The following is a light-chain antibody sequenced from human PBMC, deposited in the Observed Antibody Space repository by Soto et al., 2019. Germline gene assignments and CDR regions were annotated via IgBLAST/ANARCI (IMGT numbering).Light chain of an antibody. CDR1: NSNIGSNP. CDR3: AAWDDRLSDLL. V-gene: IGLV1-44*01. Sequence: QSVLTQPPSASGTPGQRVTISCSGSNSNIGSNPVHWYQQFPGTAPKVLIYSNYQRPSGVPDRFSGSKSGTSASLAISGVQSEDEADYYCAAWDDRLSDLLFGGGTKLTVL. J-gene: IGLJ2*01. CDR2: SNY.